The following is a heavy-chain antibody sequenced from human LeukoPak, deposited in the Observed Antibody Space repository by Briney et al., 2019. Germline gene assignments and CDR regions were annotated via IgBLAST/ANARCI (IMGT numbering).Heavy chain of an antibody. V-gene: IGHV1-2*02. Sequence: GASVKVSCKASGYTFTGYYMHWVRQAPGQGLEWMGWINPNSGGTNYAQKFQGRVTMTRDTSINTSYMDLKRLSSDDTAVYFCAREGFCTGSKCPAEYWGQGTLVTVSS. CDR2: INPNSGGT. CDR3: AREGFCTGSKCPAEY. D-gene: IGHD2-8*02. J-gene: IGHJ4*02. CDR1: GYTFTGYY.